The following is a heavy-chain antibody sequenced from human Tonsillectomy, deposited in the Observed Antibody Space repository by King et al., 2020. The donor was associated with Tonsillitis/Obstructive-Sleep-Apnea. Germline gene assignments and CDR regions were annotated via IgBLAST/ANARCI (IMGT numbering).Heavy chain of an antibody. CDR1: GFTFNKYG. CDR3: AKWSGTYYGPGAFHI. CDR2: ISYDGSDK. V-gene: IGHV3-30*18. J-gene: IGHJ3*02. Sequence: VQLAESGGGVVQPGRSLRLSCAASGFTFNKYGMNWVRQAPGKGLEWVSLISYDGSDKDYADSVAGRFTISRDNSKNMVYLEMSSLRPEDTAVYYCAKWSGTYYGPGAFHIWGQGTRVTVSS. D-gene: IGHD1-26*01.